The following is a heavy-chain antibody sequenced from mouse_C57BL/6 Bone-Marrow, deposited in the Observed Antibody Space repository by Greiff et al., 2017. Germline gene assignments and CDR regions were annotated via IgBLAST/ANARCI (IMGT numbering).Heavy chain of an antibody. CDR3: TYYYAMDY. CDR2: IYPGNSDT. V-gene: IGHV1-5*01. CDR1: GYTFTSYW. J-gene: IGHJ4*01. Sequence: VQLQQSGTVLARPGASVKMSCKTSGYTFTSYWMHWVKQRPGQGLEWIGAIYPGNSDTSYNQKFKGKAKLTAVTSASTAYMELISLTNEDSAVYYCTYYYAMDYWGQGTSVTVSS.